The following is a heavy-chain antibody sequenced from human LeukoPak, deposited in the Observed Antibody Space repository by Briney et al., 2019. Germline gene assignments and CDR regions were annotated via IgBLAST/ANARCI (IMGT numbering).Heavy chain of an antibody. V-gene: IGHV4-39*01. J-gene: IGHJ4*02. CDR1: GGSISSSSYY. D-gene: IGHD1-26*01. Sequence: RSSETLSLTCTVSGGSISSSSYYWGWIRQPPGKGLEWIGSIYYSGSTYYNPSLKSRVTISVDTSKNQFSLKLSSVTAADTAVYYCARRDAWELHIDYWGQGTLVTVSS. CDR3: ARRDAWELHIDY. CDR2: IYYSGST.